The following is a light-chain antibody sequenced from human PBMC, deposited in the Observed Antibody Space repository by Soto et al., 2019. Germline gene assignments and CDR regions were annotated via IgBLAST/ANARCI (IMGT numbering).Light chain of an antibody. CDR2: GAS. CDR1: QSLRATY. Sequence: EFVLSQSQYTLSLYPGETATLSCRASQSLRATYVAWYQQRPGQAPRLLIYGASSRATGIPDRFSGSGSGTDFTLTISRLEPEDFAVYYCQQYGISPLPFGGGTKVDIK. J-gene: IGKJ4*01. V-gene: IGKV3-20*01. CDR3: QQYGISPLP.